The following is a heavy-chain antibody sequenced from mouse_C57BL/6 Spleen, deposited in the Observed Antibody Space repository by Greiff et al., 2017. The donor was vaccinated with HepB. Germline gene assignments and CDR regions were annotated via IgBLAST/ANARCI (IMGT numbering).Heavy chain of an antibody. Sequence: EVMLVESGAELVKPGASVKLSCTASGFNIKDYYMHWVKQRTEQGLEWIGRIDPEDGETKYAPKFQGKATITADTSSNTAYLQLSSLTSKDTAVYYCARRGDGYCFYYFDYWGQGTTLTVSS. V-gene: IGHV14-2*01. D-gene: IGHD2-3*01. CDR2: IDPEDGET. CDR1: GFNIKDYY. J-gene: IGHJ2*01. CDR3: ARRGDGYCFYYFDY.